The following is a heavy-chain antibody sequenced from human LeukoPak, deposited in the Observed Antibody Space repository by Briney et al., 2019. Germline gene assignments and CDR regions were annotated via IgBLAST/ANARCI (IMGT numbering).Heavy chain of an antibody. V-gene: IGHV3-15*01. CDR2: IKSKTDGGTT. J-gene: IGHJ3*02. D-gene: IGHD3-22*01. CDR3: TRGSIYYDSSGYRHNDAFDI. CDR1: GFTFSNAW. Sequence: GGSLRLSCAASGFTFSNAWMSWVRQAPGKGLEWVGRIKSKTDGGTTDYAAPVKGRFTISRDDSKSIAYLQMNSLKTEDTAVYYCTRGSIYYDSSGYRHNDAFDIWGQGTMVTVSS.